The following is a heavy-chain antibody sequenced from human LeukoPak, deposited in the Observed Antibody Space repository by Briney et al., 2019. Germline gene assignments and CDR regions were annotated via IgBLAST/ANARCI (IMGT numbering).Heavy chain of an antibody. Sequence: GGSLRLSCAASGFTFSSYEMNWVRQAPGKGLEWVAFIRSDGSNKYYADSVKGRFTISRDNAKNSLYLQMNSLRAEDTAVYYCARAKRNGFDIWGQGTMVTVSS. CDR2: IRSDGSNK. CDR3: ARAKRNGFDI. J-gene: IGHJ3*02. CDR1: GFTFSSYE. V-gene: IGHV3-30*02.